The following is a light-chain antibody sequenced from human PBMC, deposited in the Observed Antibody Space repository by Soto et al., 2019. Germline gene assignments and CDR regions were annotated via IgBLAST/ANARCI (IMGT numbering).Light chain of an antibody. Sequence: QSVLTQPPSASGSPGQSVTISCTGTSGDVGAYNYVSWYQQHPGKAPKLMIYEVTKRPSGVPDRFSGSKSGAAASLTVSGLQAEDEDDYYCSSYAGSKAFIFGGGTQLTVL. CDR1: SGDVGAYNY. V-gene: IGLV2-8*01. CDR3: SSYAGSKAFI. J-gene: IGLJ2*01. CDR2: EVT.